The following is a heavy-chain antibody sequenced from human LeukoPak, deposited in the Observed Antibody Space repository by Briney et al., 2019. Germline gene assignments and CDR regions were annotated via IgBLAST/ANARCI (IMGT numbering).Heavy chain of an antibody. J-gene: IGHJ5*02. CDR2: IYYSGTT. Sequence: PSETLSLTCTVSGGSISSTSYYWGWIRQPPGKGLEWIGSIYYSGTTYYNPSLKSRVTISVDTSKNQFSLKLSSVTAADTAVYYCARDGGLNWFDPWGQGTLVTVSS. CDR1: GGSISSTSYY. D-gene: IGHD3-16*01. CDR3: ARDGGLNWFDP. V-gene: IGHV4-39*07.